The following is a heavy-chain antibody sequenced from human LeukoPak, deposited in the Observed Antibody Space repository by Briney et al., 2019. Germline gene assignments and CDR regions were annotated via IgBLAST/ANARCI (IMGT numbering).Heavy chain of an antibody. CDR2: ITSTRSDI. Sequence: KPGGSLRLSCEASGFSFSSHAMHWVCQAPGKGLEWVSSITSTRSDIYYADSVKGRFTISRDNARYSLFLQMNSLRAEDTAVYYCARVLVATTLASENWLDPWGQGTLVTVSS. V-gene: IGHV3-21*01. D-gene: IGHD5-12*01. CDR1: GFSFSSHA. CDR3: ARVLVATTLASENWLDP. J-gene: IGHJ5*02.